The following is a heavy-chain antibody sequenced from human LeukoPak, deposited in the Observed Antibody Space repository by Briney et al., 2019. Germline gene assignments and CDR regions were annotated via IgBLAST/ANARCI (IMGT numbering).Heavy chain of an antibody. J-gene: IGHJ6*02. D-gene: IGHD5-18*01. CDR3: AKDRGYSYGKSSYYYYYYGMDV. V-gene: IGHV3-21*04. CDR2: ISSSSSYI. Sequence: PGGSLRLSCAASGFTFSSYSMNWVRQAPGKGLEWVSSISSSSSYIYYADSVKGRFTISRDNAKNSLYLQMNSLRAEDTAVYYCAKDRGYSYGKSSYYYYYYGMDVWGQGTTVTVSS. CDR1: GFTFSSYS.